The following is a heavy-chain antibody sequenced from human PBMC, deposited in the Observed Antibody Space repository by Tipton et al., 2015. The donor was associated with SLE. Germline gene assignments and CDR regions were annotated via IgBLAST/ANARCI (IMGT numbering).Heavy chain of an antibody. CDR3: ARDSSGSYLGVYYYGMDV. CDR2: IYHSGST. Sequence: WSWIRQPPGKGLEWIGYIYHSGSTNYNPSLKSRVTISVDTSKNQFSLKLSSVTAADTAVYYCARDSSGSYLGVYYYGMDVWGQGTTVTVSS. V-gene: IGHV4-30-2*04. J-gene: IGHJ6*02. D-gene: IGHD1-26*01.